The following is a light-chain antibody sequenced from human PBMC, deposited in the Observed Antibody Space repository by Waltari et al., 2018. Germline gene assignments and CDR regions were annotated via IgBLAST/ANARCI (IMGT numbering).Light chain of an antibody. CDR2: SVD. Sequence: QSALTQPGSMSGSPGQSITISCTGTSSDVGAYDSVHWYQQHPGKAPKLMIHSVDSRPSGISNRFSGSKSGNTASLTISGLQAEDEADYFCSSYAGNNILVFGGGTEVTVL. CDR3: SSYAGNNILV. J-gene: IGLJ2*01. V-gene: IGLV2-14*03. CDR1: SSDVGAYDS.